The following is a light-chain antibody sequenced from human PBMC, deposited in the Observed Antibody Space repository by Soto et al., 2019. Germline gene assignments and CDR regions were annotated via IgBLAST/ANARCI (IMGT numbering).Light chain of an antibody. J-gene: IGLJ1*01. Sequence: QSVLRQPPSVSAAPGHKGTISCSGSSSNIGNNYVSWYQQLPGTAPKLLIYDNNKRPSGIPDRFSGSKSGTSATLGITGLQTGDEADYYCGTWDSSLSAGVFGTGTKVTVL. CDR1: SSNIGNNY. CDR3: GTWDSSLSAGV. CDR2: DNN. V-gene: IGLV1-51*01.